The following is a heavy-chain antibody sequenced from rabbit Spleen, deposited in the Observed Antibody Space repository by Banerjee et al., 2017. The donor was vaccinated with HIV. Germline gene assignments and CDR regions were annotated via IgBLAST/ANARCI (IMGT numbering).Heavy chain of an antibody. Sequence: QEQLKESGGGLVQPGGSLKLSCKASGFDFTSTYYMCWVRQAPGKGLESIACIYGEVIGSTYYATWAKGRFTISKTSSTTVTLQMTSLTAADTATYFCARGSATMTMVITGFYFNFWGPGTLVTVS. CDR2: IYGEVIGST. CDR3: ARGSATMTMVITGFYFNF. D-gene: IGHD2-1*01. V-gene: IGHV1S45*01. J-gene: IGHJ4*01. CDR1: GFDFTSTYY.